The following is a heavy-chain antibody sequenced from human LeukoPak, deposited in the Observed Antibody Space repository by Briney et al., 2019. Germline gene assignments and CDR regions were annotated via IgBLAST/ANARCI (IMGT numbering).Heavy chain of an antibody. CDR1: GGSISSYY. CDR3: ARGFHSYDAFDI. Sequence: SETLSLTCTVSGGSISSYYWSWIRQPPGKGLEWIGYIYYSGSTNYNPSLKSRVTISVDTSKTQFSLKLSAVTAADTAVYYCARGFHSYDAFDIWGQGTMVTVSS. D-gene: IGHD5-18*01. J-gene: IGHJ3*02. V-gene: IGHV4-59*01. CDR2: IYYSGST.